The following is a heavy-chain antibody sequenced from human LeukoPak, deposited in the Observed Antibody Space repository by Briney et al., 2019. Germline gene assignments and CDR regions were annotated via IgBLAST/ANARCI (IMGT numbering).Heavy chain of an antibody. J-gene: IGHJ5*02. CDR2: IYTSGST. Sequence: NPSETLSLTCTVSGGSISSYYWSWIRQPAGEGLEWIGRIYTSGSTNYNPSLKSRVTMSVDTSKNQFSLKLSSVTAADTAVYYCARDLPYCSSTSCYAWGPNWFDPWGQGTLVTVSS. CDR3: ARDLPYCSSTSCYAWGPNWFDP. D-gene: IGHD2-2*01. V-gene: IGHV4-4*07. CDR1: GGSISSYY.